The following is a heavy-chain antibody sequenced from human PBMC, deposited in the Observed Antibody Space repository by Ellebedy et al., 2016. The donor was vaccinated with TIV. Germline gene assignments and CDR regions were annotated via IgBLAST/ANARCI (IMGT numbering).Heavy chain of an antibody. V-gene: IGHV4-34*01. CDR3: AKRKGNEYRKLNWFDP. Sequence: MPSETLSLTCAVYGGSFSGYFLTWIRRPPGKGLEWIGEIEHSGITNYNPSLKSRITMSVDTSKKQFSLKVNSVTAADTAVYYCAKRKGNEYRKLNWFDPWGQGTLVTVSS. D-gene: IGHD6-6*01. J-gene: IGHJ5*02. CDR1: GGSFSGYF. CDR2: IEHSGIT.